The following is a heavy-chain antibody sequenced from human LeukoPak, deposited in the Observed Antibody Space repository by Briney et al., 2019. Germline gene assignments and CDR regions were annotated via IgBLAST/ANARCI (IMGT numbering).Heavy chain of an antibody. CDR2: ISYDGSNK. CDR3: VRDRSEMYLDN. J-gene: IGHJ4*02. Sequence: GGSLRLSCAASGFTFSSYAMHWVRQAPGKGLEWVAVISYDGSNKYYADSVKGRFTISRDNSKNTLYLQMNSLRAEDTAVYYCVRDRSEMYLDNWGQGNLVTVSS. D-gene: IGHD5-24*01. V-gene: IGHV3-30-3*01. CDR1: GFTFSSYA.